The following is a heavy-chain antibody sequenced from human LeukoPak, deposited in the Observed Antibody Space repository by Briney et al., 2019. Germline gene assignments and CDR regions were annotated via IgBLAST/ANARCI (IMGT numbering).Heavy chain of an antibody. CDR2: TYYRSTWYN. V-gene: IGHV6-1*01. J-gene: IGHJ4*02. D-gene: IGHD3-3*01. CDR1: GDSVSSNSAA. Sequence: SQTLSLTCAISGDSVSSNSAAWNWIRQSPSRGLEWLGRTYYRSTWYNDYAVSVKSRITINPDTSKNQFSLKLSSVTAADTAVYYCARVFGYYDFWSGYPAPHYFDYWGQGTLVTVSS. CDR3: ARVFGYYDFWSGYPAPHYFDY.